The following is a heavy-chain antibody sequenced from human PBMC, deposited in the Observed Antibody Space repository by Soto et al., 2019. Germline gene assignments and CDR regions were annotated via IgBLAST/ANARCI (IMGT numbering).Heavy chain of an antibody. D-gene: IGHD3-9*01. Sequence: QIQLVQSGGDVKTPGASVKVSCTTSRYTFTSHGIAWVRQAPGQGLEWMGWISAFNGKTDYAQKFQGRATMTADTITSTVHMELRSLRSDDTAVYYCARLLTEGATFREDAFDVWGPGTKVTVSS. CDR1: RYTFTSHG. CDR3: ARLLTEGATFREDAFDV. V-gene: IGHV1-18*01. CDR2: ISAFNGKT. J-gene: IGHJ3*01.